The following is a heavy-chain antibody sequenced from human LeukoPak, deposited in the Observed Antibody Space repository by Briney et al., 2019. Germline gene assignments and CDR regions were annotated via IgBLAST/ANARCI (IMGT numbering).Heavy chain of an antibody. Sequence: GGSLRLSCAASGFTFSSYAMHWVRQAPVKGLEWVAVISYDGSNKYYADSVKGRFTISRDNSKNTLYLQMNSLRAEDTAVYYCARDQGATTVYYYYGMDVWGQGTAVTVSS. CDR1: GFTFSSYA. CDR2: ISYDGSNK. D-gene: IGHD1-26*01. CDR3: ARDQGATTVYYYYGMDV. J-gene: IGHJ6*02. V-gene: IGHV3-30-3*01.